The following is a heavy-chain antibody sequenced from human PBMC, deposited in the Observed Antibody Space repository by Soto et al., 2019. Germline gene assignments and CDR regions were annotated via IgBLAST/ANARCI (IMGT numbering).Heavy chain of an antibody. D-gene: IGHD2-21*01. CDR2: ISWNSGSI. CDR3: AKDSIGYMDV. CDR1: GFTFDDYA. J-gene: IGHJ6*03. V-gene: IGHV3-9*01. Sequence: EVQLVESGGGLVQPGRSLRLSCAASGFTFDDYAMHWVRQAPGKGLEWVSGISWNSGSIGYADSVKGRFTISRDNAKNSLYLQMNSLRAEDTALYHCAKDSIGYMDVWGKGTTVTVSS.